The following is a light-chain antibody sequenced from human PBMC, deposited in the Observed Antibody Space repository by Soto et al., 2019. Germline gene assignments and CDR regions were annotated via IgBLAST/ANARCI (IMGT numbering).Light chain of an antibody. V-gene: IGKV1-5*03. J-gene: IGKJ1*01. CDR2: ATS. Sequence: TQSPATLSLSPGERATLSCRASQSISILLAWYQQKPGKAPNLLIYATSTLETGVSSRFSGSGSGTEFTLVIRCLQPDDCATYYGQHAKDVASTSRQGTKREIK. CDR3: QHAKDVAST. CDR1: QSISIL.